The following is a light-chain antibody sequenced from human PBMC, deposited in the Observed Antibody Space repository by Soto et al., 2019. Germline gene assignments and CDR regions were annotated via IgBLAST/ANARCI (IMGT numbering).Light chain of an antibody. Sequence: QSALTQPASVSGSPGQSITISCTGTSSDVGGYRYVSWYQQHPGKAPKPMIYEVSRRPSGVSYRFSGSKSGNTASLTISGLRADDEADYYCSSYTSTSTLVVFGGGTKLTVL. CDR1: SSDVGGYRY. J-gene: IGLJ2*01. CDR3: SSYTSTSTLVV. V-gene: IGLV2-14*01. CDR2: EVS.